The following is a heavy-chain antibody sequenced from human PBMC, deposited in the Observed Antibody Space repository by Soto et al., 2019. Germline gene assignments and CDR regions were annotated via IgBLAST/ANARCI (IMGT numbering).Heavy chain of an antibody. CDR2: IYYSGST. CDR1: GGSISSSSYY. V-gene: IGHV4-39*01. J-gene: IGHJ5*02. CDR3: ARGVKDKLIRRSWFDP. Sequence: PSETLSLTCTVSGGSISSSSYYWGWIRQPPGKGLEWIGSIYYSGSTYYNPSLKSRVTISVDTSKNQFSLKLSSVTAADTAVYYCARGVKDKLIRRSWFDPWGQGTLVTVSS. D-gene: IGHD2-15*01.